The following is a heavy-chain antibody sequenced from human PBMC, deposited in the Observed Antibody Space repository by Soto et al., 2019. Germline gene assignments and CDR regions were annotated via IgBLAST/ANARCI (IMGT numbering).Heavy chain of an antibody. CDR2: INHSGST. Sequence: SETLSLTCAVYGGSFSGYYWSWIRQPPGKGLEWIGEINHSGSTNYNPSLKSRVTISVDTSKNQFSLKLSSVTAADTAVYYCARRCTNGVCYLNYFDYWGQGTLVTVSS. J-gene: IGHJ4*02. D-gene: IGHD2-8*01. CDR1: GGSFSGYY. V-gene: IGHV4-34*01. CDR3: ARRCTNGVCYLNYFDY.